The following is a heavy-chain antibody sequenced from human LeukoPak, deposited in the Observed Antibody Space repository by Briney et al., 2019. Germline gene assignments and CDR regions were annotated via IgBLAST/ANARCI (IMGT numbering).Heavy chain of an antibody. J-gene: IGHJ6*03. CDR3: ARDRQYSYGYTDYYYYMDV. V-gene: IGHV1-69*13. CDR2: IIPIFGTA. D-gene: IGHD5-18*01. CDR1: GGTFSSYA. Sequence: SVKVSCKASGGTFSSYAISWVRQAPGQGLEWMGGIIPIFGTANYAQKFQGRVTITADESTSTACMELSSLRSEDTAVYYCARDRQYSYGYTDYYYYMDVWGKGTTVTVSS.